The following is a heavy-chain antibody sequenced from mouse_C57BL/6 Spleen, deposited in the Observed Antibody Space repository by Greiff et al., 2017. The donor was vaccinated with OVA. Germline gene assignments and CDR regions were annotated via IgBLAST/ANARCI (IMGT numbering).Heavy chain of an antibody. V-gene: IGHV14-4*01. Sequence: EVQLQQSGAELVRPGASVKLSCTASGFNINDDYMHWVKQRPEQGLEWIGWIDPENGDTEYASKFQGKATITADTSSNTAYLQLSSLTSEDTAVYYCTTGRYFDYWGQGTTLTVSS. CDR2: IDPENGDT. CDR3: TTGRYFDY. J-gene: IGHJ2*01. CDR1: GFNINDDY.